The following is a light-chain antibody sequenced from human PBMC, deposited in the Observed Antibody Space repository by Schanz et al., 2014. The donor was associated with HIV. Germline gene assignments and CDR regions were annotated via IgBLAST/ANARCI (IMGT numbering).Light chain of an antibody. V-gene: IGLV2-14*03. CDR1: SSDVGGYNH. J-gene: IGLJ2*01. CDR3: SSYSTTSTII. CDR2: DVS. Sequence: QSALTQPASVSGSPGQSITISCTGTSSDVGGYNHVCWYQQHPGKAPKLIIYDVSNRPSGVSNRFSGSKSGNTASLTISGLQAEDEADYYCSSYSTTSTIIFGGGTKLTVL.